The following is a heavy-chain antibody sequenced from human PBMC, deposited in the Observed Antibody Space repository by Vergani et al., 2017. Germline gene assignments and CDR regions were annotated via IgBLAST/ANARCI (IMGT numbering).Heavy chain of an antibody. J-gene: IGHJ5*02. D-gene: IGHD3-10*01. V-gene: IGHV1-18*01. CDR1: GYTFTSYG. Sequence: QVQLVQSGAEVKKPGASVKVSCKASGYTFTSYGISWVRQAPGQGLEWMGWISAYNGNTNDAQKLQGRVTMTTDTSTSTAYMELRSLRSDDTAVYYCARLNYCYGSGSYSNWFDPWGQGTLVTVSS. CDR2: ISAYNGNT. CDR3: ARLNYCYGSGSYSNWFDP.